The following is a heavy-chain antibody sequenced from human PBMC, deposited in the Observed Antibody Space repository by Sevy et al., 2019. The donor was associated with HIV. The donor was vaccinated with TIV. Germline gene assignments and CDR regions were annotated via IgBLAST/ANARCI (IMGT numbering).Heavy chain of an antibody. CDR2: ISSSSSTM. J-gene: IGHJ4*02. CDR3: ARTESNTAMVSSDY. V-gene: IGHV3-48*01. D-gene: IGHD5-18*01. Sequence: GGSLRLSCAASEFSFSSYSMNWVRQAPGQGLEWVSYISSSSSTMYYADSVKGRFTISRDNAKNSLYLQMNTLRAEDTDVYYCARTESNTAMVSSDYWGQGTLVTVSS. CDR1: EFSFSSYS.